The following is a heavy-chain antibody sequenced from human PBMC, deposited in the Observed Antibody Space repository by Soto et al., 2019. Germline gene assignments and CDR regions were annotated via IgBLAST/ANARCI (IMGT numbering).Heavy chain of an antibody. J-gene: IGHJ3*02. V-gene: IGHV3-23*01. CDR1: GFTFSIYA. D-gene: IGHD4-17*01. CDR3: AKVKGVTMDAFEI. Sequence: EVQLLESGGGLVQPGGSLRLSCAASGFTFSIYAMSWVRQAPGKGLEWVSAISGSGGSTYYADAVKGLFTSSRDNSKNKLYLQMNSLRAEDTAVYYCAKVKGVTMDAFEIWGQGTMVTVSS. CDR2: ISGSGGST.